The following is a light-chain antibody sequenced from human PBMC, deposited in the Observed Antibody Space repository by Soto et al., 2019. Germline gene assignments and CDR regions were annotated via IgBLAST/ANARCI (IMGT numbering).Light chain of an antibody. Sequence: DIQMTHSPSSLSASVGDRVTISCRSSQNINNYVNWYQHKPGKAPNLLIYATSSLQTGVPSRFSGSGSGTDFTLTISSLQPEDFATYYCQQSYNIPITFGGGTKVDI. CDR3: QQSYNIPIT. J-gene: IGKJ4*01. CDR2: ATS. CDR1: QNINNY. V-gene: IGKV1-39*01.